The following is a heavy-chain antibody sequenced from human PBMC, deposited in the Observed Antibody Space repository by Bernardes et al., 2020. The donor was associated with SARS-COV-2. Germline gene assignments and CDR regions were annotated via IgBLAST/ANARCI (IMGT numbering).Heavy chain of an antibody. V-gene: IGHV3-66*01. CDR3: ARNLGGNAGYFFS. CDR1: GFTVSTTY. Sequence: GGSLRLSCAASGFTVSTTYMTWVRQAPGKGLEWVSVIYSGGSTYYADSVKGRFTISRDNSKNTLYLQMNSLRAEDTAVYYCARNLGGNAGYFFSWGQGTLVTGSA. CDR2: IYSGGST. J-gene: IGHJ5*02. D-gene: IGHD3-22*01.